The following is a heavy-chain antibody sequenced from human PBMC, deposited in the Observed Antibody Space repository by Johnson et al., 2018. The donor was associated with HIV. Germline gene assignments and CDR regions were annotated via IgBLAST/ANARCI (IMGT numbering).Heavy chain of an antibody. CDR1: GVTISIFG. D-gene: IGHD3-10*01. CDR3: TKVWGFYYGQYHDAFDI. J-gene: IGHJ3*02. V-gene: IGHV3-30*02. CDR2: IRFDGSDE. Sequence: QVQLVESGGGVVQPGGSLRLSCAASGVTISIFGMHWVRQAPGKGLEWVAFIRFDGSDEYYSNSVKGRFTISRDNSKNTLYLQMNSLRPEDTAVYYCTKVWGFYYGQYHDAFDIWGQGTMVTVSS.